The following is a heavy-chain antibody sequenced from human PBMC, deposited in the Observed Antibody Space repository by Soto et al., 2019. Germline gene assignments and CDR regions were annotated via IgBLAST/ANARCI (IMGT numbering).Heavy chain of an antibody. CDR3: ARFGGPRPATYYYYGMDV. CDR1: GFTFSSYE. Sequence: PGGSLRLSCAASGFTFSSYEMNWVRQAPGKGLEWVSYISSSGSTIYYADSVKGRFTISRDNAKNSLYLQMNSLRAEDTAVYYSARFGGPRPATYYYYGMDVWGQGTTVPVSS. V-gene: IGHV3-48*03. J-gene: IGHJ6*02. CDR2: ISSSGSTI. D-gene: IGHD3-16*01.